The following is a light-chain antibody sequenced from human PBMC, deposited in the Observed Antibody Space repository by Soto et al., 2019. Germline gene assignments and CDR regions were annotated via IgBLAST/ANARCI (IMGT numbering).Light chain of an antibody. CDR2: DAY. V-gene: IGKV3-11*01. CDR3: QQYGSSSLT. Sequence: GLTQSPVTLSLPPGERATLSCRASQSFRGLLAWYQQKPGQAPRLLSYDAYNRATGIPPRFSGSGSGTDFTLTISSLEPEDSAVYYCQQYGSSSLTFGGGTKVDIK. CDR1: QSFRGL. J-gene: IGKJ4*01.